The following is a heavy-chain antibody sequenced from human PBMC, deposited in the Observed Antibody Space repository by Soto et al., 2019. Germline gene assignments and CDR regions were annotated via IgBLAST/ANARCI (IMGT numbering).Heavy chain of an antibody. V-gene: IGHV3-66*01. CDR1: GFTVSSNY. D-gene: IGHD5-12*01. Sequence: EVQLVESGGGLVQPGGSLRLSCAASGFTVSSNYMSWVRQAPGKGLEWVSVIYSGGSTYYADSVKGRFTISRDNSKNTLYLQMNSLRAEDTAVYYCARDRRRDGYNYRYGMDVWGQGTTVTVSS. CDR2: IYSGGST. CDR3: ARDRRRDGYNYRYGMDV. J-gene: IGHJ6*02.